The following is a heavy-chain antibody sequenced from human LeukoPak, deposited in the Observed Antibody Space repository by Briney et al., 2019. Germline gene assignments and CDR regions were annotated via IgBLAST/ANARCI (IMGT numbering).Heavy chain of an antibody. D-gene: IGHD3-22*01. V-gene: IGHV3-23*01. CDR2: IRGSGTGWST. J-gene: IGHJ6*02. CDR1: GFTFSSYA. CDR3: AKDYYDSSGYLSYGMDV. Sequence: GGSLRLSCAASGFTFSSYAMSWVRQAPGKGLEWVSGIRGSGTGWSTYYADSVKGRFTISRDNSKNTLYLQMNSLRAEDTALYYCAKDYYDSSGYLSYGMDVWGQGTTVTVSS.